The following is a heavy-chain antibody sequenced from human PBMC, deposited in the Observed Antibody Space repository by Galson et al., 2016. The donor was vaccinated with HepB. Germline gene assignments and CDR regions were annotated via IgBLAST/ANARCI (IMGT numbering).Heavy chain of an antibody. J-gene: IGHJ6*02. V-gene: IGHV3-23*01. CDR1: GFTFSNYA. Sequence: SLRLSCAASGFTFSNYAMSWVRQSPGKGLEWVSAISGSGGSTYYADFVKGRFTISRENSKNTLYLQMNSLRAEDTAVYYCAKSHYYGSFLYGMDVWGQGTTVTVSS. D-gene: IGHD3-10*01. CDR3: AKSHYYGSFLYGMDV. CDR2: ISGSGGST.